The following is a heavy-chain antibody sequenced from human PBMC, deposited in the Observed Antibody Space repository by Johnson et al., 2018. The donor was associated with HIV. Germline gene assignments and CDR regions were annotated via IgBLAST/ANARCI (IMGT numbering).Heavy chain of an antibody. D-gene: IGHD3-3*01. V-gene: IGHV3-15*01. J-gene: IGHJ3*02. CDR2: IKSKTDGGTT. Sequence: VQLVESGGGLVKPGGSLRLSCAASGFTFSKAWMSWVRQAPGKGLEWVGRIKSKTDGGTTDYPAPVKGRFTISRDDSKTTLYLQMNSLKTEDTAVYYCTSRFLGHRYAFDIWGQGTVVTVSS. CDR3: TSRFLGHRYAFDI. CDR1: GFTFSKAW.